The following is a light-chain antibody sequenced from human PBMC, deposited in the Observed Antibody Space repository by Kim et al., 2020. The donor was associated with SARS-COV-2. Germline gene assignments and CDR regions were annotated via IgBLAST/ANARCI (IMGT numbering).Light chain of an antibody. V-gene: IGLV3-1*01. Sequence: SVSPGQTAIITCSGDKLEDKYVCWYQQKAGQSPVLLIYQDTKWPSGIPERFSGSNSGNTATLTISGTQAMDEADYYCQTWDSSSVIFGGGTKLTVL. CDR1: KLEDKY. J-gene: IGLJ2*01. CDR3: QTWDSSSVI. CDR2: QDT.